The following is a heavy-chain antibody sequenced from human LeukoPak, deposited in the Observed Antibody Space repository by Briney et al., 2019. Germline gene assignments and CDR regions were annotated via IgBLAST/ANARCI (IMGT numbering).Heavy chain of an antibody. CDR1: GFTFSTYG. CDR2: ISSSGSTI. Sequence: GGTLRLSCAASGFTFSTYGMSWVRQAPGKGLEWVSYISSSGSTIYYADSVKGRFTISRDNAKNSLYLQMNSLRAEDTAVYYCARGDNSCPFDYWGQGTLVTVSS. J-gene: IGHJ4*02. CDR3: ARGDNSCPFDY. D-gene: IGHD2-2*01. V-gene: IGHV3-48*04.